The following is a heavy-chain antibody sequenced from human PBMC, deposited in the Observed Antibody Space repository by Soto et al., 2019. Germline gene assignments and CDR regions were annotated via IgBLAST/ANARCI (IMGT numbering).Heavy chain of an antibody. Sequence: QVQLQESGPGLVKPSQTLSLTCTVSGGSISSGGYYWSWIRQHPGKGLEWIGYIYYSGSTFYNPSLTSRVTIAVDTSKNQFSLKLSSVTAADTAVYYCARDQSATVTGYYYYGMDVWGQGTTVTVSS. J-gene: IGHJ6*02. D-gene: IGHD4-17*01. CDR3: ARDQSATVTGYYYYGMDV. CDR2: IYYSGST. V-gene: IGHV4-31*03. CDR1: GGSISSGGYY.